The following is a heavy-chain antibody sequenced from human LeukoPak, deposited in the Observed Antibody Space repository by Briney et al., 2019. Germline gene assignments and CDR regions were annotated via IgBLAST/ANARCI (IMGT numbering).Heavy chain of an antibody. Sequence: SVKVSCKASGGTFSSYTISWVRQAPGQGLEWMGRIIPILGIANYAQKFQGGVTITADKSTSTAYMELSSLRSEDTAVYYCARSRNYDILTGYSYYFDYWGQGTLVTVSS. V-gene: IGHV1-69*02. CDR1: GGTFSSYT. D-gene: IGHD3-9*01. CDR2: IIPILGIA. J-gene: IGHJ4*02. CDR3: ARSRNYDILTGYSYYFDY.